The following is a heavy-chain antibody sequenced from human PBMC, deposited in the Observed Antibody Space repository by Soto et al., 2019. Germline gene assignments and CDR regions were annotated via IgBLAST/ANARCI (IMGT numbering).Heavy chain of an antibody. CDR3: ASTVTTRIGVFDY. CDR2: IYYSGST. D-gene: IGHD4-17*01. V-gene: IGHV4-59*01. CDR1: GGSISSYY. J-gene: IGHJ4*02. Sequence: SETLSLTCTVSGGSISSYYWSWIRQPPGKGLEWIGYIYYSGSTNYNPSLKSRVTISVDTSKNQFSLKLSSVTAADTAVYYCASTVTTRIGVFDYWGQGTLVTVSS.